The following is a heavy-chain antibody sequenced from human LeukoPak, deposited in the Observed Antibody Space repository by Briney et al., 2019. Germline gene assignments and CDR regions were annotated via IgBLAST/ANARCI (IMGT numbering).Heavy chain of an antibody. Sequence: SQTLSLTCTVSGGSISSGDYYWSCIRPPPGKGLVWIGYIYYSGNTYYNPSLKSRVTISVDTSKNQFSLKLSSVTAADTAVYYCARSGVNAFDIWGQGTMVTVSS. V-gene: IGHV4-30-4*01. D-gene: IGHD2-21*01. CDR2: IYYSGNT. CDR1: GGSISSGDYY. J-gene: IGHJ3*02. CDR3: ARSGVNAFDI.